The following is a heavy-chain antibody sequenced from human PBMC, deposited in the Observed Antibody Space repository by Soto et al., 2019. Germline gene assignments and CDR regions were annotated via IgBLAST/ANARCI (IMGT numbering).Heavy chain of an antibody. D-gene: IGHD5-18*01. CDR3: AKVSGRVDTAIQN. CDR2: ICGSGGST. J-gene: IGHJ4*02. V-gene: IGHV3-23*01. CDR1: GFTFSSYA. Sequence: EVQLLESGGGLVQPGGSLRLSCAASGFTFSSYAMSWVRQAPGKGLEWVSAICGSGGSTYYADPVKGRFTISRDNSKNTLHLQMNSLRAEDTAVYYCAKVSGRVDTAIQNWGQGTLVTVSS.